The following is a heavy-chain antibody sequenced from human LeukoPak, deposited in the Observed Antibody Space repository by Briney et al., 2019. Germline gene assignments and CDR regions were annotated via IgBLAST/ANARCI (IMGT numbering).Heavy chain of an antibody. CDR2: ISYDGSNK. J-gene: IGHJ3*02. D-gene: IGHD1-26*01. CDR3: ARDRLLTDSGDYYHDAFDI. V-gene: IGHV3-30*04. Sequence: GGSLRLTCAASGFTFSSYAMHWVRQAPGKGLEWVAVISYDGSNKYYADSVKGRFTISRDNSKNTLYLQMNSLRAEDTAVYYCARDRLLTDSGDYYHDAFDIWGPGTMVTVSS. CDR1: GFTFSSYA.